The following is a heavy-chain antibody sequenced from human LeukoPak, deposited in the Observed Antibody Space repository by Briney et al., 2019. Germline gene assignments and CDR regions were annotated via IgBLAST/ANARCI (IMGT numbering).Heavy chain of an antibody. Sequence: SETLSLTCAVYVGSFSGYYWSWIRQPPGQGLEWIGEINHSGSTNYNSSLKSRVTISVDTSKNQFSLKLSSVTAADTAVYYCARLTRGYSYYYYMGVWGKVTTVTISS. CDR2: INHSGST. V-gene: IGHV4-34*01. CDR3: ARLTRGYSYYYYMGV. J-gene: IGHJ6*03. D-gene: IGHD3-10*01. CDR1: VGSFSGYY.